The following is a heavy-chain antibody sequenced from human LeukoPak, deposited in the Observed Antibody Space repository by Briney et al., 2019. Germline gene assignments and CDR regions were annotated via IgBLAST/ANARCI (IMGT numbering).Heavy chain of an antibody. CDR2: FSGRDGST. Sequence: PGGSLRLSCAASGFTFRSYAMSWVRQAPGKRLEWVSGFSGRDGSTNYADSVKGRFTISRENSKNTLYLQMNSRRAEDTAVYYCAKGAMGRGFDYWGQGTLVTVSS. D-gene: IGHD3-10*01. CDR3: AKGAMGRGFDY. CDR1: GFTFRSYA. V-gene: IGHV3-23*01. J-gene: IGHJ4*02.